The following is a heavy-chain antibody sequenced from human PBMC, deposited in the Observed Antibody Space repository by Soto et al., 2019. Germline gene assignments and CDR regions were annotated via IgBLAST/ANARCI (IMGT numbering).Heavy chain of an antibody. CDR3: ERLAKWLVKNYYYDYGMDG. CDR2: IYYSGST. J-gene: IGHJ6*02. V-gene: IGHV4-39*01. CDR1: GGSISSSSYY. D-gene: IGHD6-19*01. Sequence: SETLSLTCTVSGGSISSSSYYWGWIRQPPGKGLEWIGSIYYSGSTYYNPSLKSRVTISVDTSKNQFSLKLRSVTAADTAVYYCERLAKWLVKNYYYDYGMDGWGQGTTVTVSS.